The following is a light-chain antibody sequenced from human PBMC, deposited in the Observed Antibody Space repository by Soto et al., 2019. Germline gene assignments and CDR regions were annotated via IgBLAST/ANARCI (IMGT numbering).Light chain of an antibody. CDR1: QSVSSRH. J-gene: IGKJ2*01. CDR2: AAS. V-gene: IGKV3-20*01. Sequence: EIVLTQSPGTLSLSPGERATLSCRASQSVSSRHLAWYQQKPGQAPRLLIYAASSRATGIPDRFSGSGSGTDFTLTITRLEPEDFAVYYCQQYGSSPRTVGQGTKLEIQ. CDR3: QQYGSSPRT.